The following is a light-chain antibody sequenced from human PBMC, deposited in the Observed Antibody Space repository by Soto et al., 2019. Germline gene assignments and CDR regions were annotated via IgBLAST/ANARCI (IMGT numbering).Light chain of an antibody. CDR2: EVT. J-gene: IGLJ3*02. V-gene: IGLV2-8*01. Sequence: QSVLTQPPSVSGAPGQRVTISCTGSSSDVVGYNYVSWYQQYPGRAPKLMIYEVTKRPSGVPDRFSGSKSGNTASLTVSGLQAEDEADYYCSSYAASNNFYFVFGGGTQLTVL. CDR1: SSDVVGYNY. CDR3: SSYAASNNFYFV.